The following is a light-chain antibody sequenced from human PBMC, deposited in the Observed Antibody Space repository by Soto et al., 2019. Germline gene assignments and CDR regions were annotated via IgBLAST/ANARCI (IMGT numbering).Light chain of an antibody. J-gene: IGKJ4*01. V-gene: IGKV1-39*01. CDR1: QSISSY. CDR2: AAS. CDR3: QRRYNTPPT. Sequence: DIQMTQSPSSLSASVGDRVIITCRASQSISSYLNWYQQRPGKAPKLLIYAASSLQSRVPSRFSGSGSGTDVTITISSMQPEDFATYYCQRRYNTPPTCGGGTKVQI.